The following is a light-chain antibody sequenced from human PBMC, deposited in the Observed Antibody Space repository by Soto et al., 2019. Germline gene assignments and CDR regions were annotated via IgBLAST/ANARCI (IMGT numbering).Light chain of an antibody. CDR2: DVT. Sequence: QSALTQPRSVSGSPGQSVTISCTGTSSDVGGYNYVSRYQQHPGKAPKIMIYDVTKRPSGVPDRFSGSKSGNTASLSISGLQAEDEADYYCCSYAGRYGVLFGGGTKLTVL. CDR1: SSDVGGYNY. CDR3: CSYAGRYGVL. V-gene: IGLV2-11*01. J-gene: IGLJ2*01.